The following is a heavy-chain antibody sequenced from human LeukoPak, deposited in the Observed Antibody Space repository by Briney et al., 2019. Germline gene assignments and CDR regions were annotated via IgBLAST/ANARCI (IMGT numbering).Heavy chain of an antibody. CDR3: ARLTSGYYYDSSGSPYYYYGMDV. CDR1: GGSISGGGSY. CDR2: IYYSGST. Sequence: SQTLSLTCTVSGGSISGGGSYWSWIRQPPGKGLEWIGYIYYSGSTDYNPSLKSRVTISVDTSKNQFSLKLSSVTAADTAVYYCARLTSGYYYDSSGSPYYYYGMDVWGQGTTVTVSS. J-gene: IGHJ6*02. D-gene: IGHD3-22*01. V-gene: IGHV4-30-4*08.